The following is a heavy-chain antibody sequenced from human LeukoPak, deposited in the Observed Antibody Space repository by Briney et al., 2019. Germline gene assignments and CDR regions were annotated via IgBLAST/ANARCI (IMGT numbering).Heavy chain of an antibody. CDR3: AKGDPQSVGGVYYFDY. Sequence: GGYLRLSCAASGFAFNKFGMHWVRQAPGKGLEWVAFIRFDGTNERYADSVKGRFTISRDNSKNTLYLQLGSLRAEDTAVYYCAKGDPQSVGGVYYFDYWGQGTLVTVSS. V-gene: IGHV3-30*02. CDR1: GFAFNKFG. CDR2: IRFDGTNE. D-gene: IGHD2-8*02. J-gene: IGHJ4*02.